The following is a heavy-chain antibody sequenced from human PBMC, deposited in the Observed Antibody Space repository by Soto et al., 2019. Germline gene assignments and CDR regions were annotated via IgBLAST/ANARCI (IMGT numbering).Heavy chain of an antibody. CDR2: IYSGGST. CDR3: ATTNTAMVSMDY. J-gene: IGHJ4*02. V-gene: IGHV3-53*01. CDR1: GFTVSSNY. Sequence: GALRLSCAASGFTVSSNYMSWVRQAPGKGLEWVSVIYSGGSTYYADSVKGRFTISRDNSKNTLYLQMNSLRAEDTAVYYCATTNTAMVSMDYWGQGTLVTVSS. D-gene: IGHD5-18*01.